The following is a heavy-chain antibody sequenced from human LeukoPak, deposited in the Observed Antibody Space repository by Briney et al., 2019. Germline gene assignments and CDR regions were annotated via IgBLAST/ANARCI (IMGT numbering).Heavy chain of an antibody. V-gene: IGHV1-46*01. CDR2: INLSGGST. Sequence: PGGSLRLSCAASGYTFTTYSMHWVRQAPGQGLEWMAIINLSGGSTDYTQKFQGRVTVTRDTSTSTVYMELSSLRSEDTAVYYCVRHNHMDVWGQGTTVTVSS. CDR3: VRHNHMDV. CDR1: GYTFTTYS. J-gene: IGHJ6*02.